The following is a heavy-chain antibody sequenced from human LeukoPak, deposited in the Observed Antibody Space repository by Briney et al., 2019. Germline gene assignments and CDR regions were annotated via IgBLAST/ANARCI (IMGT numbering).Heavy chain of an antibody. Sequence: SETLSLTCTVSGGSISSYYWSWIRQPPGKGLEWIGYIYYSGSTNYNPSLKSRVTISVDTSKNQFPLKLSSVTAADTAVYYCAARENNWYFDLWGRGTLVTVSS. V-gene: IGHV4-59*01. CDR1: GGSISSYY. D-gene: IGHD1-26*01. CDR3: AARENNWYFDL. CDR2: IYYSGST. J-gene: IGHJ2*01.